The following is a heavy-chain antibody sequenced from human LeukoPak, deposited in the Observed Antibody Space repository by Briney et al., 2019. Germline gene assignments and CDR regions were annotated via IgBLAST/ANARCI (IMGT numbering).Heavy chain of an antibody. Sequence: PGGSLRLSCSASGFTFKNYAMSWVRQAPGKGLEWVSALSGSGGTTYYADSVKGRFTISRDNSKNTLYLQMNSLRAEDTAVYYCAKPRVEATIRTSFDYWGQGTLVTVSS. V-gene: IGHV3-23*01. CDR2: LSGSGGTT. CDR3: AKPRVEATIRTSFDY. D-gene: IGHD5-12*01. CDR1: GFTFKNYA. J-gene: IGHJ4*02.